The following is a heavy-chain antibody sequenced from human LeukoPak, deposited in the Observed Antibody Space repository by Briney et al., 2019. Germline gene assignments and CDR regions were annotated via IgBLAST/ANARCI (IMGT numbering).Heavy chain of an antibody. J-gene: IGHJ3*02. CDR2: IKQDGGDQ. CDR3: ARDGILTYAFDI. Sequence: QPGGSLRLSCSASGFTFSSYWMSWVRQAPGKGLEWMANIKQDGGDQNYVDSVKGRFTIYRDNAKNSLFLQMNSLRAEDTAVYYCARDGILTYAFDIWGQRTMVTVSP. V-gene: IGHV3-7*01. D-gene: IGHD1-1*01. CDR1: GFTFSSYW.